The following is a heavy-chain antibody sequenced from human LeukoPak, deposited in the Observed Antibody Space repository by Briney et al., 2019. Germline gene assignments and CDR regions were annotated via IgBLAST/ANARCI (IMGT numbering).Heavy chain of an antibody. CDR3: ARVYYYDSSGPIDY. V-gene: IGHV4-39*07. CDR1: GGSISSRSYY. D-gene: IGHD3-22*01. J-gene: IGHJ4*02. CDR2: IYYSGST. Sequence: SETLSLTCTVSGGSISSRSYYWGWLRQPPGKGLEWIGSIYYSGSTYYNPSLKSRVTISVDTSKNQFSLKLSSVTAADTAVYYCARVYYYDSSGPIDYWGQGTLVTVPS.